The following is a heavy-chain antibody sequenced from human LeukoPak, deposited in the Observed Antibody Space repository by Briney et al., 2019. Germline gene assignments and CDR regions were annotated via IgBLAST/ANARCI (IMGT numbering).Heavy chain of an antibody. CDR2: IYYSGRT. CDR1: GGSISSSSYY. CDR3: APVHVDYDSSGHPN. Sequence: SETLSLTCTVSGGSISSSSYYWGWIRQPPGKGLEWIGSIYYSGRTYYNPSLKSRVTISVDTSKNQFSLKLSSVTAADTAVYYCAPVHVDYDSSGHPNWGQGTLVTVSS. J-gene: IGHJ4*02. D-gene: IGHD3-22*01. V-gene: IGHV4-39*01.